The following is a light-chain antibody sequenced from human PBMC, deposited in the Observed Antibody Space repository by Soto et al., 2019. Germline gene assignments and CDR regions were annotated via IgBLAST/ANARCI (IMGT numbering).Light chain of an antibody. V-gene: IGKV2-28*01. CDR1: QSLLHRSGYYF. CDR3: MQSLQTRT. CDR2: LGS. Sequence: EIVVTQSPVSLSVTPGEPASISCRSSQSLLHRSGYYFLDWYLQKPGQSPQVLIYLGSTRASGVPDRFSGSGSGTDFTLEISRVEAEDVGVYYCMQSLQTRTFGQGTKVEIK. J-gene: IGKJ1*01.